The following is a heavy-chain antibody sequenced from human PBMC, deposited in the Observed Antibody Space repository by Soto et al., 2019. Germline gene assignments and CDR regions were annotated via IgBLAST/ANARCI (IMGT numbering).Heavy chain of an antibody. CDR3: ARGGLWFGELLSWFDP. CDR1: GGSISSGGYY. CDR2: IYYSGST. J-gene: IGHJ5*02. D-gene: IGHD3-10*01. Sequence: QVQLQESGPGLVKPSQTLSLTCTVSGGSISSGGYYWSWIRQHPGKGLEWIGYIYYSGSTYYNPSLKSLVTISVDTSKNQFSLKLSSVTAADTAVYYCARGGLWFGELLSWFDPWGQGTLVTVSS. V-gene: IGHV4-31*01.